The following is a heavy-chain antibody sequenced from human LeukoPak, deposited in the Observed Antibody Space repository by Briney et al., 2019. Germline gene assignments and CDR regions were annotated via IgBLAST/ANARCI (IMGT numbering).Heavy chain of an antibody. CDR3: VRVKGGIAAAGNYFDY. J-gene: IGHJ4*02. D-gene: IGHD6-13*01. CDR1: GFAFSSYA. CDR2: VSCDGGSK. V-gene: IGHV3-30-3*01. Sequence: GGSLRLSCAASGFAFSSYAMHWVRQGPGKGLEWVALVSCDGGSKYYADSVKGRITISRDNPKNTLHLQMNSLRAEDTAVYYCVRVKGGIAAAGNYFDYWGQGTLVTVSS.